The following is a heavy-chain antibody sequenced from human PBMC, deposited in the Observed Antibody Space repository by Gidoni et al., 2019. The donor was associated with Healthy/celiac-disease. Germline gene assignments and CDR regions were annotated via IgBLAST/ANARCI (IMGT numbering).Heavy chain of an antibody. CDR3: ARDLATVTPLRYYFDY. CDR2: ISAYNGNT. V-gene: IGHV1-18*01. D-gene: IGHD4-17*01. J-gene: IGHJ4*02. CDR1: GYTFSSYG. Sequence: QVQLVQSGAEVKKPGASVKVSCKASGYTFSSYGISWVRQAPGQGLEWMGWISAYNGNTNYAQKLQGRVTMTTDTSTNTAYMEVRSLRSDDTAVYYCARDLATVTPLRYYFDYWGQGTLVTVSS.